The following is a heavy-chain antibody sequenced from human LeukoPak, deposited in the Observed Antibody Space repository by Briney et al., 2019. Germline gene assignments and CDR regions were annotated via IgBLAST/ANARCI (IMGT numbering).Heavy chain of an antibody. D-gene: IGHD3-10*01. CDR3: ASLGGSGSLNCFDP. V-gene: IGHV3-48*03. CDR1: GFTFTSYE. Sequence: GGPLRPSGAASGFTFTSYEMNWVRKAPGKGREWVSYISSSGSTIYYADSVKGQFTISRDNAKNALYLQMNSLRAEDTAVYYCASLGGSGSLNCFDPWGQGSLVTVSS. J-gene: IGHJ5*02. CDR2: ISSSGSTI.